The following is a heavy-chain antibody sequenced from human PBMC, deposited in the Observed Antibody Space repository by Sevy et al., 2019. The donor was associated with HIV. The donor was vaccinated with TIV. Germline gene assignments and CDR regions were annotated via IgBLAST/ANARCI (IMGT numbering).Heavy chain of an antibody. CDR2: ISSSSTTI. Sequence: GGSLRLSCAASRLTFSSSSVNWVRQAPGKGLEWVSYISSSSTTIYYADSVKGRFTISRDNAKNPLYLQMNSLRDEDTAWYDCEGGFMGADYYYGMDVWGQGTTVTVSS. CDR1: RLTFSSSS. J-gene: IGHJ6*02. V-gene: IGHV3-48*02. CDR3: EGGFMGADYYYGMDV. D-gene: IGHD3-16*01.